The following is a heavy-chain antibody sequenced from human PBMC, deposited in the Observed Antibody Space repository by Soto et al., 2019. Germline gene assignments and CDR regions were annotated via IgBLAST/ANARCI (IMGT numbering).Heavy chain of an antibody. Sequence: QVQLQQWGAGLLKPSETLSLTCAVYGGSFSGYYWSWIRQPPGKGLEWIGEINNSGSTNYNPSLKSRVTISVDTSKNQFSLKLSSVTAADTAVYYCARGRSGGSCRNWFDPWGPGTLVTVAS. D-gene: IGHD2-15*01. V-gene: IGHV4-34*01. CDR3: ARGRSGGSCRNWFDP. J-gene: IGHJ5*02. CDR2: INNSGST. CDR1: GGSFSGYY.